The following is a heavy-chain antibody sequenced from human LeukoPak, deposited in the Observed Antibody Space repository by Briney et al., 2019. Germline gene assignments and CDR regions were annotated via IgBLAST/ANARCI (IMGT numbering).Heavy chain of an antibody. CDR3: ARQEYSSSSAPVY. CDR1: GYSFTTYW. D-gene: IGHD6-6*01. V-gene: IGHV5-51*01. CDR2: IYPGDSDT. J-gene: IGHJ4*02. Sequence: PGESLKISCKGSGYSFTTYWIAWVRQMPGKGLEWMGIIYPGDSDTRYGPSFQGQVTISADKSISTAYLQWSSLKASDTAMYYCARQEYSSSSAPVYWGQGTLVTVSS.